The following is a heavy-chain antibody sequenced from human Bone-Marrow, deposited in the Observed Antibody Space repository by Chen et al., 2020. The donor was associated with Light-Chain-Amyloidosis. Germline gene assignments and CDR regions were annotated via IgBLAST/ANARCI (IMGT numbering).Heavy chain of an antibody. D-gene: IGHD3-9*01. CDR2: ISGSGGSR. CDR3: AKDISYDDILPGYPADAFDI. J-gene: IGHJ3*02. CDR1: GFAFSSYA. Sequence: VESGGGLLQRGGSLRLSCAASGFAFSSYAMSWVRQAPGKGLEWVSTISGSGGSRYYGDSVKGRLTISRDKNALFLQMNSLRAEDTAVYYCAKDISYDDILPGYPADAFDIWGQGTMVTVSS. V-gene: IGHV3-23*04.